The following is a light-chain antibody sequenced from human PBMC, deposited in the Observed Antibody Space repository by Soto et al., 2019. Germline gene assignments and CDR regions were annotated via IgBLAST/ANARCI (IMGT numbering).Light chain of an antibody. CDR3: QQYNSLPLT. Sequence: DIQMTQSPSSLSVSVGDRVTITCQANQDIKTFLHWYQQKPGKAPKVLIYGASYLEPGVPSRFSGTGSGTDFTFTISSLQPEDIATYYCQQYNSLPLTFGGGTKVDIK. J-gene: IGKJ4*01. CDR1: QDIKTF. CDR2: GAS. V-gene: IGKV1-33*01.